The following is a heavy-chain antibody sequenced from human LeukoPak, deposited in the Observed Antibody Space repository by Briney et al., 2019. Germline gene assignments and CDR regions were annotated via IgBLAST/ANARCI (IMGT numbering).Heavy chain of an antibody. J-gene: IGHJ3*02. CDR1: GYTLTELS. D-gene: IGHD6-13*01. CDR3: ATPDWRYSSSWYGFDAFDI. Sequence: ASVKVSCKVSGYTLTELSMHWVRQAPGKGLEWMGGFDPEDGETIYAQKFQGRVTMTEDTSTDTAYMELSSLRSEDTAVYYCATPDWRYSSSWYGFDAFDIWGQGPMVTVSS. CDR2: FDPEDGET. V-gene: IGHV1-24*01.